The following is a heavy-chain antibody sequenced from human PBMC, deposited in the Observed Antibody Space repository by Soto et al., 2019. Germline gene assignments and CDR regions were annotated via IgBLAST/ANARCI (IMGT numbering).Heavy chain of an antibody. CDR1: GGSISSGGYY. Sequence: SGTLSLTCTVSGGSISSGGYYWSWIRQHPGKGLEWIGYIYYSGSTYYNPSLKSRVTISVDTSKNQFSLKLSSVTAADTAVYYCARDARSAAAGTSLDYWGQGTLVTVSS. J-gene: IGHJ4*02. V-gene: IGHV4-31*03. CDR2: IYYSGST. CDR3: ARDARSAAAGTSLDY. D-gene: IGHD6-13*01.